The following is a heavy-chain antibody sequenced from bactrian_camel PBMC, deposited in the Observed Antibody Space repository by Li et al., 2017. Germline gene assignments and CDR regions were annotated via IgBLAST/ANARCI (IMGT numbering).Heavy chain of an antibody. D-gene: IGHD3*01. CDR3: ATRTDCGWGSTASLLKVVYQI. CDR2: IDSDGRS. J-gene: IGHJ4*01. V-gene: IGHV3S26*01. Sequence: HVQLVESGGGSVQAGGSLRLSCAASGFPHRYYCMAWFRQAPGKEREGVSGIDSDGRSRYADSVKGRFTISKDNAESTLYLQMNSLKPEDTALYYCATRTDCGWGSTASLLKVVYQIWGQGTQVTVS. CDR1: GFPHRYYC.